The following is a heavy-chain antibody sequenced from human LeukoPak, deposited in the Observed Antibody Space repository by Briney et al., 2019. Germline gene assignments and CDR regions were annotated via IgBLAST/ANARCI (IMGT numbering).Heavy chain of an antibody. CDR3: ARVRTTGTYYGMDV. CDR1: AFTVSNNY. V-gene: IGHV3-66*01. D-gene: IGHD4-17*01. CDR2: IYSGGTT. Sequence: PGGSLRLSCAASAFTVSNNYMSWVRQAPGKGLEWVSVIYSGGTTNYADSVKGRFTISRDNSKNTLYLQMNSLRAEDTAVYYCARVRTTGTYYGMDVWGQGTTVTVSS. J-gene: IGHJ6*02.